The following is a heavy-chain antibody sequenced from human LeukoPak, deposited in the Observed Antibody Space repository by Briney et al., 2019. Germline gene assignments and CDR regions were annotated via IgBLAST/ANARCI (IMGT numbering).Heavy chain of an antibody. V-gene: IGHV3-7*01. Sequence: GGSLRLSCAASGFTFSNYWMTWFRQTPGKGLEWVGNIKPDGSEKYYVDSVKGRFTISRDNAKNSLFLQMSSLRVEDTAIYYCARGHTAVTRHFDFWGQGTLVTVSS. CDR1: GFTFSNYW. D-gene: IGHD4-17*01. CDR2: IKPDGSEK. CDR3: ARGHTAVTRHFDF. J-gene: IGHJ4*02.